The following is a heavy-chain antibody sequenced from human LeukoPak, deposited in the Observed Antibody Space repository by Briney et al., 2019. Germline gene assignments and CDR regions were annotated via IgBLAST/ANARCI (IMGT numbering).Heavy chain of an antibody. Sequence: SETLSLTCTVSGGSISSYYWSWIRQPPGKGLEWIAYISDIGSINYNPSLKSRVTISVDTSKNQFSLKLSSVTAADTAVYYCAGTLAVAGTAIDYWGQGTLVTVSS. CDR2: ISDIGSI. D-gene: IGHD6-19*01. CDR3: AGTLAVAGTAIDY. V-gene: IGHV4-59*08. CDR1: GGSISSYY. J-gene: IGHJ4*02.